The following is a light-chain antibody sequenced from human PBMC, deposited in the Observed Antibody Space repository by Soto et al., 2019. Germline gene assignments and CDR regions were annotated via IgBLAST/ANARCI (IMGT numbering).Light chain of an antibody. Sequence: QSALTQPASVSGSPGQSVTISCTGTSSDFGSYKFVSWYQHHPGTVPKVIIYEVRNRPSGISSRFSGSRSGNTASLTISGLQSEDEGDYYCSAYTARSTLVFGGGTKVTVL. CDR2: EVR. J-gene: IGLJ3*02. V-gene: IGLV2-14*02. CDR1: SSDFGSYKF. CDR3: SAYTARSTLV.